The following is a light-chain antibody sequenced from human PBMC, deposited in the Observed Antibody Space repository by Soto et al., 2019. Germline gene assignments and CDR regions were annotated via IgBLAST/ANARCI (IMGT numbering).Light chain of an antibody. V-gene: IGKV3-20*01. CDR2: GAS. CDR3: LRYGDSPPAYT. CDR1: QSVNSRD. Sequence: EIGLTQSPGTLSLSPGERATLSCRARQSVNSRDLARYRQKPGQAPSLLIYGASNRATGIPDRFSGSGSGTDFTLTISRLEPEDFAVYYCLRYGDSPPAYTFGQETKLEI. J-gene: IGKJ2*01.